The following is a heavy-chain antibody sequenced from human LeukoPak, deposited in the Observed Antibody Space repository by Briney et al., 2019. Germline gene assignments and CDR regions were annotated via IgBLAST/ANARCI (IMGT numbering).Heavy chain of an antibody. J-gene: IGHJ4*02. V-gene: IGHV1-2*06. CDR1: GYTFTGYY. CDR2: INPNSGGT. Sequence: GASVKVSCKASGYTFTGYYMHWVRQAPGQGLEWMGRINPNSGGTNYAQKFQGRVTMTRDTSISTAYMELSRLRSDDTALYYCASISHVWSGYYTVHFDYWGQGTLVTVSS. CDR3: ASISHVWSGYYTVHFDY. D-gene: IGHD3-3*02.